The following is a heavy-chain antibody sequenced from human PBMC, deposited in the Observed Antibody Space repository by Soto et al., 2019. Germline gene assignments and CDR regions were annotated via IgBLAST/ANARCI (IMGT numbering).Heavy chain of an antibody. D-gene: IGHD6-19*01. Sequence: SETLSLTCAVYGGSFSGYYWSWIRQPPGKGLEWIGEINHSGSTNYNPSLKSRVTISVDTSKNQFSLKLSSVTAADTAVYYCARFRLIAVAAPNWFDPWGQGTLVTVSS. CDR1: GGSFSGYY. J-gene: IGHJ5*02. V-gene: IGHV4-34*01. CDR2: INHSGST. CDR3: ARFRLIAVAAPNWFDP.